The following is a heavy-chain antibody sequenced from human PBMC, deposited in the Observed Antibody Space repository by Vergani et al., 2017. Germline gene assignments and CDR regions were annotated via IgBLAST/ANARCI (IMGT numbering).Heavy chain of an antibody. CDR1: GYTFTSYD. V-gene: IGHV1-8*01. J-gene: IGHJ6*03. D-gene: IGHD2-15*01. CDR2: MNPNSGNT. Sequence: QVQLVQSGAEVKKPGASVKVSCKASGYTFTSYDINWVRQATGQGLGWMGWMNPNSGNTGYEQKVQGRVTMTRNTTISTAYMELSSLRSDDTAVYYCGGGPRVVATNFYYYYYMDVWGKGTTVTVSS. CDR3: GGGPRVVATNFYYYYYMDV.